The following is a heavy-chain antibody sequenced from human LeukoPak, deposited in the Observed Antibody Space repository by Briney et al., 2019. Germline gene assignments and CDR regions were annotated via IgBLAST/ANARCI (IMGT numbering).Heavy chain of an antibody. D-gene: IGHD3-16*01. CDR1: GFTFTSYA. CDR2: ITNSGDST. Sequence: PGGSLRLSCAVSGFTFTSYAMSWVRQAPGKGLEWVSAITNSGDSTYYTDSVKGRFTISRDNSKNTLYLQMNSLRAEDTAVYYCAIGGRAYFFDSWGQGTLVTVSS. V-gene: IGHV3-23*01. J-gene: IGHJ4*02. CDR3: AIGGRAYFFDS.